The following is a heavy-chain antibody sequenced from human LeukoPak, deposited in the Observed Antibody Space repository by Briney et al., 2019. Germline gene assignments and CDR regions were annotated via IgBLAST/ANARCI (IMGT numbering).Heavy chain of an antibody. D-gene: IGHD1-1*01. CDR2: IRYDGSNK. Sequence: GGSLRLSCAASGFTFSSYGMHWVRQAPGKGLEWVAFIRYDGSNKYYAGSVKGRFTISRDNSKNTLYLQMNSLRAEDTAVYYCAKDPLGALRLDYYMDVWGKGTTVTVSS. J-gene: IGHJ6*03. CDR3: AKDPLGALRLDYYMDV. V-gene: IGHV3-30*02. CDR1: GFTFSSYG.